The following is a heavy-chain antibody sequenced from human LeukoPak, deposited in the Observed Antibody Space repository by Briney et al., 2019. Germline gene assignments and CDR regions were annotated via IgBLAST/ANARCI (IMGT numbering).Heavy chain of an antibody. D-gene: IGHD4-17*01. V-gene: IGHV3-33*08. CDR2: IWYDGSNK. J-gene: IGHJ6*02. Sequence: PGGSLRLSCAASGFTFSSYAMHWVRQAPGEGLEWVAVIWYDGSNKYYADSVKGRFTISRDNSKNTLYLQMNSLRAEDTAVYYCAREFRESYGDPPYYYYYGMDVWGQGTTVTVSS. CDR3: AREFRESYGDPPYYYYYGMDV. CDR1: GFTFSSYA.